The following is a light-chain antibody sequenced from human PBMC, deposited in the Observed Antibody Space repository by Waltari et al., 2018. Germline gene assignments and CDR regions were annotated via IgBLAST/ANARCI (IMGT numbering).Light chain of an antibody. V-gene: IGLV2-14*03. CDR3: FSYTSSTTYV. CDR2: DVS. J-gene: IGLJ1*01. Sequence: QSALTQPAAGSGSPGQSITLPCTGTSSDVGRYNYVSWYQQHPGKPHKLMIYDVSNRPSGVSNRFSGSKSGNTASLTISGLQAEDEADYYCFSYTSSTTYVFGTGTKVTVL. CDR1: SSDVGRYNY.